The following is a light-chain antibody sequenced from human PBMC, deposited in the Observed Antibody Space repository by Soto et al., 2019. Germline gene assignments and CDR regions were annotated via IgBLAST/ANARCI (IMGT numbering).Light chain of an antibody. V-gene: IGKV3-15*01. J-gene: IGKJ1*01. Sequence: EIVMTQSPATLSVSPGERATLSCRASQSFSSSLAWYQQKPGQAPRLLIYGASTRATGIPARFSGSGSGTEFTVTISSLQAEDFAVYYCHQYKNWPPGGTFGQGAKVEIK. CDR2: GAS. CDR1: QSFSSS. CDR3: HQYKNWPPGGT.